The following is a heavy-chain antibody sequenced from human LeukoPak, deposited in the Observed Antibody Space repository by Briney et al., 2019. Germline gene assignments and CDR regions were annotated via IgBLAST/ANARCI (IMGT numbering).Heavy chain of an antibody. CDR2: INHSGST. V-gene: IGHV4-34*01. J-gene: IGHJ4*02. Sequence: SETLSLTCAVYGGSFSDYYWSWIRQPPGKGLEWIGEINHSGSTNYNPSLKSRVTISVDTSKNQFSLKLSSVTAADMAVYYCARDGYNSFDYWGQGTLVTVSS. CDR3: ARDGYNSFDY. CDR1: GGSFSDYY. D-gene: IGHD5-24*01.